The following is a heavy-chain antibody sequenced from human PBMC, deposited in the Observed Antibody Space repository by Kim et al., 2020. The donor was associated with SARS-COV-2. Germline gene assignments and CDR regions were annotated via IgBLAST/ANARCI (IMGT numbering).Heavy chain of an antibody. J-gene: IGHJ6*02. CDR3: ARWVSGVHYYPMDH. Sequence: GGSLRLSCRASGFTFVDFSMNWIRLAPGKGLEWVSSISSCGSTKYYADSVKGRFTISKDNAGDALYLLMTNLRVEDTAIYYCARWVSGVHYYPMDHWGRG. CDR2: ISSCGSTK. V-gene: IGHV3-11*01. D-gene: IGHD2-15*01. CDR1: GFTFVDFS.